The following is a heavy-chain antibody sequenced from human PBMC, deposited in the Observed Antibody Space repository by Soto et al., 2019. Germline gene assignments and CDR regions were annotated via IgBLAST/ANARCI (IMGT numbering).Heavy chain of an antibody. CDR2: IYFRGNT. CDR1: GDSINRDKYY. D-gene: IGHD3-9*01. V-gene: IGHV4-39*01. CDR3: ARLEGLATISYYFDF. Sequence: SETLYLTCSVSGDSINRDKYYRGGIRQPPGKGLEWIGSIYFRGNTYYNPSLQTRVTISLDKSKSQFSLKLNSVTAADSAVYFCARLEGLATISYYFDFWGQGALVTVSS. J-gene: IGHJ4*02.